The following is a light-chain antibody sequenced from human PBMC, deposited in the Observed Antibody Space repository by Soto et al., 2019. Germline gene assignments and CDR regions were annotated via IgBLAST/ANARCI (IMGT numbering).Light chain of an antibody. J-gene: IGKJ5*01. Sequence: EIVLTQSPATLSLSPGERATLSCRASQSVSSYLAWYQQKPGQAPRLLIYDASNRATGIPVRFSGSGSGTDFTLTISSLEPKDFAVYYCQQRSNWPPITFGHGTRLEIK. V-gene: IGKV3-11*01. CDR2: DAS. CDR1: QSVSSY. CDR3: QQRSNWPPIT.